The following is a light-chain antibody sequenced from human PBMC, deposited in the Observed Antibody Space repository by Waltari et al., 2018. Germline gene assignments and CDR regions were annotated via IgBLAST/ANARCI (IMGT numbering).Light chain of an antibody. CDR3: QHYVALPVT. CDR1: QSVGRN. V-gene: IGKV3-20*01. CDR2: GAS. Sequence: EIVLTQSPGTLSLSPGDRATLSGRASQSVGRNLAWYQQKPGQAPSLVIYGASIRATGIPDRFSGSGSGTDFSLTISRLEPEDFAVYYCQHYVALPVTFGQGTKVEIK. J-gene: IGKJ1*01.